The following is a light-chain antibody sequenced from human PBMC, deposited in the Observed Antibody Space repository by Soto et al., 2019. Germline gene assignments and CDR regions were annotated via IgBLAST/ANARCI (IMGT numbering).Light chain of an antibody. CDR2: KAS. V-gene: IGKV1-5*03. CDR3: QQYNSSPT. CDR1: QSISSW. Sequence: DIQMTQSPSTLSASVGDRVTITCRASQSISSWLAWYQQKPGKAPKLLIYKASSLESGVPSRFSGSGSATEFTLTISSLQPDDFATYYCQQYNSSPTFGQGTKVEIK. J-gene: IGKJ1*01.